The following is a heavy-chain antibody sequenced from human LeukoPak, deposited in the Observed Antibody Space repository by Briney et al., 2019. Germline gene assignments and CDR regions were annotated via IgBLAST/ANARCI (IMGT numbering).Heavy chain of an antibody. D-gene: IGHD5-18*01. V-gene: IGHV4-39*01. Sequence: SETLSLTCTVSGGSISSSSYYWGWIRQPPGKGLEWIGSIYYSGSTYYNPSLKSRITISVDTSKNQFSLKLSSVTAADTAMYYCARRGLDTAMMHYYYYYMDVWGKGTTVTVSS. J-gene: IGHJ6*03. CDR3: ARRGLDTAMMHYYYYYMDV. CDR2: IYYSGST. CDR1: GGSISSSSYY.